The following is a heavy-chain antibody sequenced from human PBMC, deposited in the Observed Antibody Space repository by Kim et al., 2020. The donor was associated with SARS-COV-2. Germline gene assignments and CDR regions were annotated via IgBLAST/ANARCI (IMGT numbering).Heavy chain of an antibody. CDR2: IQQSGSP. J-gene: IGHJ6*02. Sequence: SETLSLTCAVYGGSFSGHYWSWIRQPPGRGLEWIGEIQQSGSPNYSPSLKSRVTISVDTSKNPFSLKLSSVTAADTAFYYCARGRGGVVPAPLRWVGPHYDYGSLDVWGHGTTVTVSS. D-gene: IGHD4-17*01. CDR3: ARGRGGVVPAPLRWVGPHYDYGSLDV. V-gene: IGHV4-34*01. CDR1: GGSFSGHY.